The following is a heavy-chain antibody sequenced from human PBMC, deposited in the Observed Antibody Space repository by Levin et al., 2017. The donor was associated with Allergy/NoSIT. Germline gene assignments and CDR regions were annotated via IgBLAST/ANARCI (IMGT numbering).Heavy chain of an antibody. Sequence: SCAASGFTFSSYAMSWVRQAPGKGLEWVSAISGSGGSTYYADSVKGRFTISRDNSKNTLYLQMNSLRAEDTAVYYCAKDPPLLRYFDWSVTLSSYWGQGTLVTVSS. J-gene: IGHJ4*02. CDR2: ISGSGGST. CDR1: GFTFSSYA. CDR3: AKDPPLLRYFDWSVTLSSY. V-gene: IGHV3-23*01. D-gene: IGHD3-9*01.